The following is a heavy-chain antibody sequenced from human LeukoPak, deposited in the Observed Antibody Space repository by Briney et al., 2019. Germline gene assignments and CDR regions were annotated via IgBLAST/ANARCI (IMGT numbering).Heavy chain of an antibody. V-gene: IGHV3-7*01. CDR3: ARDPSYGALDY. CDR1: GFTFSSSW. CDR2: IKPDGSDK. J-gene: IGHJ4*02. Sequence: GGSLRLSCAAPGFTFSSSWMTWVRQAPGKGLEWVAIIKPDGSDKSYVDSVKGRFTVSRDNAKNSLYLQMSSLRTEDTAVYYCARDPSYGALDYWGQGTLVTVSS. D-gene: IGHD4-17*01.